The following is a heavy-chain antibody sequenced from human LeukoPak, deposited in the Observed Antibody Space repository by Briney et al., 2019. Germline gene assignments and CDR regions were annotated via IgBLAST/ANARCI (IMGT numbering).Heavy chain of an antibody. Sequence: SETLSLTCTVSGVSIIHYYWTWIRQPAGGGLEWIGRIDTSGSTNYNPSLKSRVTMSSDTSNNQFSLNLMSVDATDTAVYYCARGQWQIDYWGQGILVTVSP. CDR3: ARGQWQIDY. J-gene: IGHJ4*02. CDR2: IDTSGST. V-gene: IGHV4-4*07. D-gene: IGHD6-19*01. CDR1: GVSIIHYY.